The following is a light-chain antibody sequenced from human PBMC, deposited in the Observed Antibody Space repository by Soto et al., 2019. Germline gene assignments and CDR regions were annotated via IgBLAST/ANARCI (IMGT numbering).Light chain of an antibody. CDR2: KAT. V-gene: IGKV1-5*03. Sequence: DIQMTQSPSTLSASVGDGVTITCRASQSIGSGLAWYQQKPGKAPKLLIYKATNLQTGVPSRFSGTGSGTDFRLTISSLHRVHSANYSCQQYTDVQYTFGQRTKV. CDR3: QQYTDVQYT. J-gene: IGKJ2*01. CDR1: QSIGSG.